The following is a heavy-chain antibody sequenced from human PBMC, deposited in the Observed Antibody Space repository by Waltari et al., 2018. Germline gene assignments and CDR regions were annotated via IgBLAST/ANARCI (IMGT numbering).Heavy chain of an antibody. J-gene: IGHJ4*02. D-gene: IGHD5-12*01. CDR2: IRYDGINK. CDR3: AKDCLVQATIKPPPLDY. CDR1: GFTFSSYG. V-gene: IGHV3-30*02. Sequence: QVQLVESGGGVVQPGGSLRLSCAASGFTFSSYGMHWVRQAPGKGLEWVAFIRYDGINKNYADSVKGRFTISRDNSKNTLYLQMNSLRAEDTAVYYCAKDCLVQATIKPPPLDYWGQGTLVTVSS.